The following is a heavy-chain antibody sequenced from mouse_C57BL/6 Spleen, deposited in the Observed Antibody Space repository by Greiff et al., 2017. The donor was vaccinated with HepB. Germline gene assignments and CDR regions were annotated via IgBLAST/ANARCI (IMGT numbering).Heavy chain of an antibody. D-gene: IGHD2-3*01. Sequence: QVQLQQPGAELVRPGSSVKLSCKASGYTFTSYWMHWVKQRPIQGLEWIGNIDPSDSETHYNQKFKDKATLTVDKSSSTAYMQLSSLTSEDSAVYYCARGEGLLRYFDVWGTGTTVTVSS. V-gene: IGHV1-52*01. CDR1: GYTFTSYW. CDR2: IDPSDSET. J-gene: IGHJ1*03. CDR3: ARGEGLLRYFDV.